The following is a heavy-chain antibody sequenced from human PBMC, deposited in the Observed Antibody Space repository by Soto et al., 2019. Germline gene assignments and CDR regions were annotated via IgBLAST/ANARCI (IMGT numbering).Heavy chain of an antibody. J-gene: IGHJ4*02. CDR3: ARIPSSVQDAYGSGSYYNDRRVGY. Sequence: GGSLRLSCAASGFTFSSYSMNWVRQAPGKGLEWVSSISSSSSYIYYADSVKGRFTISRDNAKNSLYLQMNSLRAGDTAVYYCARIPSSVQDAYGSGSYYNDRRVGYWGQGTLVTVSS. CDR2: ISSSSSYI. V-gene: IGHV3-21*01. CDR1: GFTFSSYS. D-gene: IGHD3-10*01.